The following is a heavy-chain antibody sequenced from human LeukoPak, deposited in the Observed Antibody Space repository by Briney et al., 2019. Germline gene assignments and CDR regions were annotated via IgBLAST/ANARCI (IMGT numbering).Heavy chain of an antibody. CDR1: GYTFTGYY. D-gene: IGHD3-10*01. J-gene: IGHJ4*02. Sequence: ASVKVSCKASGYTFTGYYVHWVRQAPGQGLEWMGWINPNSGGTNYAQKFQGRVTMTRDTSISTAYMELSRLRSDDTAVYYCARRGSGSSSDFDYWGQGTLVTVSS. CDR2: INPNSGGT. V-gene: IGHV1-2*02. CDR3: ARRGSGSSSDFDY.